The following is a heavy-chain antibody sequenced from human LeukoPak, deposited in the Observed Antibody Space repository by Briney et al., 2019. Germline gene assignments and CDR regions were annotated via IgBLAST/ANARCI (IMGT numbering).Heavy chain of an antibody. Sequence: GGSLRLSCAASGFTFSSYAMHWVRQAPGKGLEWVSAISGSGGSTYYADSVKGRFTISRDNSKNTLYLQMNSLRAEDTAVYYCAKDLQGQQLSPFDYWGQGTLVTVSS. D-gene: IGHD6-13*01. CDR2: ISGSGGST. J-gene: IGHJ4*02. V-gene: IGHV3-23*01. CDR3: AKDLQGQQLSPFDY. CDR1: GFTFSSYA.